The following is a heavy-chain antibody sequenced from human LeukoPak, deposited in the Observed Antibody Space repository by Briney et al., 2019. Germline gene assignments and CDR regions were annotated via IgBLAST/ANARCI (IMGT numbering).Heavy chain of an antibody. J-gene: IGHJ4*02. CDR2: LYYSGST. CDR1: GGSISSYY. Sequence: SETLSLTCTVSGGSISSYYWSWIRQPPGRGLEWIGSLYYSGSTNYNPSLRSRVTISVDTSKNQFSLKVTSVTAADTAVYFCAKDSTIGGYYFDYWDQGTLVTVSS. V-gene: IGHV4-59*01. CDR3: AKDSTIGGYYFDY. D-gene: IGHD3-10*01.